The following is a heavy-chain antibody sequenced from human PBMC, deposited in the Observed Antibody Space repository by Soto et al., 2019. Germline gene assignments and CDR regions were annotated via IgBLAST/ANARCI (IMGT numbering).Heavy chain of an antibody. CDR2: IYYSGST. V-gene: IGHV4-59*01. J-gene: IGHJ6*02. CDR1: GGSISSYY. Sequence: SETLSLTCTVSGGSISSYYWSWIRQPPGKGLEWIGYIYYSGSTNYNPSLKSRVTISVDTSKNQFSLKLSSVTAADTAVYYCARVTTNYYYGMDVWGQGTTVTV. D-gene: IGHD4-17*01. CDR3: ARVTTNYYYGMDV.